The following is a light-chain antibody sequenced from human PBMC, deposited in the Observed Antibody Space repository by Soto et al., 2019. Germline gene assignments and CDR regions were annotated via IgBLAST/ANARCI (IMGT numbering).Light chain of an antibody. CDR3: QQSYSSPTT. V-gene: IGKV1-39*01. Sequence: DIQMTQSPSFLSASVGDRVTITCRASQSIGNHLNWYQQKPGKAPKFLVYGVSNLQSGVPSRFTGSGSGTDFTLTVNDLQPEDFATYDCQQSYSSPTTFGQGTRLEIK. CDR2: GVS. J-gene: IGKJ5*01. CDR1: QSIGNH.